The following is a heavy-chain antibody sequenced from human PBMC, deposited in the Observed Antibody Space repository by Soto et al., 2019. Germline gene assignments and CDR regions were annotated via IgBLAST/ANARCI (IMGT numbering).Heavy chain of an antibody. J-gene: IGHJ4*02. V-gene: IGHV3-23*01. CDR2: ISAEGGTT. D-gene: IGHD3-9*01. Sequence: VQLLDSGGGLVQPGGSLRLSCAASGFAFDINGMTWVRQVPGKGLEWVSAISAEGGTTYYADPVKGRFTISRDNSKNMLYLQMNSLRAEDTAVYYCAKVRRDFAWLSELDYFDYWGQGTPVTVSS. CDR3: AKVRRDFAWLSELDYFDY. CDR1: GFAFDING.